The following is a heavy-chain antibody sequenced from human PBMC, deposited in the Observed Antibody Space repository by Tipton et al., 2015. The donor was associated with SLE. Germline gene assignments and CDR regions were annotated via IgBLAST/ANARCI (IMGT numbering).Heavy chain of an antibody. D-gene: IGHD2-21*01. CDR1: GGTFSSYA. V-gene: IGHV1-69*01. CDR2: IIPIFGTA. CDR3: ARAYVGGAYGGGDCYSRGVDI. J-gene: IGHJ3*02. Sequence: QVQLVQSGAEVEKPGSSVTVSCTASGGTFSSYAISWVRQAPGQGLEWMGGIIPIFGTANYAQKFQGGVTITADESRSTAYMELRSLGSEDTGVDSGARAYVGGAYGGGDCYSRGVDIWGQGTMVTVPS.